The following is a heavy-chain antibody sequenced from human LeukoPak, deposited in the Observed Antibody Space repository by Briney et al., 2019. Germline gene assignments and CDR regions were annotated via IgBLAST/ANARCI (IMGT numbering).Heavy chain of an antibody. D-gene: IGHD3-22*01. CDR3: ARSGWPYYFDY. Sequence: GGSLRLSCAASGFTFTSYWMHWVRQAPGKGLVWVSRIHSDGSSTSYADSVRGRFTISRDDAKSTLYLQMNSLRAEDTAVYYCARSGWPYYFDYWGQGTLVTVSS. CDR2: IHSDGSST. J-gene: IGHJ4*02. V-gene: IGHV3-74*01. CDR1: GFTFTSYW.